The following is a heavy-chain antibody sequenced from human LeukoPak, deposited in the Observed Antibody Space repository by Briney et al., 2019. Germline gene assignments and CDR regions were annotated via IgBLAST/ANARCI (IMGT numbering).Heavy chain of an antibody. V-gene: IGHV4-59*08. CDR2: IYYSGST. CDR1: GGSISSYY. D-gene: IGHD1-26*01. Sequence: SETLSLTCTVSGGSISSYYWSWIRQPPGKGLEWIGYIYYSGSTNYNPSLKSRVTISVDTSKNQFSLKLSSVTAADTAVYYCARLIRIVGATRDTYYFDYWGQETLVTVSS. CDR3: ARLIRIVGATRDTYYFDY. J-gene: IGHJ4*02.